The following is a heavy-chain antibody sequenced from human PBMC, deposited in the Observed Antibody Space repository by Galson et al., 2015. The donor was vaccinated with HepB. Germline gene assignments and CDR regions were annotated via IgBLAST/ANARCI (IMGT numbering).Heavy chain of an antibody. J-gene: IGHJ3*02. V-gene: IGHV3-23*01. D-gene: IGHD1/OR15-1a*01. Sequence: SLRLSCAASGFTFSSYAMSWVRQAPGKGLEWVSAISGSGGSTYYADSVKGRFTISRDNSKNTLYLQMNSLRAEDTAVYYCAKDRSVKVVEHDAFDIWGQGTMVTVSS. CDR1: GFTFSSYA. CDR3: AKDRSVKVVEHDAFDI. CDR2: ISGSGGST.